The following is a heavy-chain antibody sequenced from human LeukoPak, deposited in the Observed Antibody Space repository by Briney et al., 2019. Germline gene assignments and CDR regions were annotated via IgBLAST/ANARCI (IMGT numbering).Heavy chain of an antibody. CDR2: IYYSGST. CDR3: ARGGGIAVAGLPFDY. D-gene: IGHD6-19*01. V-gene: IGHV4-34*01. Sequence: SETLSLTCAVYGGSFSGYYWSWIRQPPGKGLEWIGSIYYSGSTYYNPSLKSRVTISVDTSKNQFSLKLSSVTAADTAVYYCARGGGIAVAGLPFDYWGRGTLVTVSS. J-gene: IGHJ4*02. CDR1: GGSFSGYY.